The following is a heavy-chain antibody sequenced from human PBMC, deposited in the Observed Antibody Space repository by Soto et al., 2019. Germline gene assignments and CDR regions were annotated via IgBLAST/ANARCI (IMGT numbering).Heavy chain of an antibody. CDR1: GGSISNYY. D-gene: IGHD3-10*01. J-gene: IGHJ4*02. V-gene: IGHV4-59*01. CDR3: ARRVYDAGSYYKYHFDY. CDR2: IYYSGST. Sequence: SETLSLTCIVSGGSISNYYWSWIRQPPGKGLEWIGYIYYSGSTNYNPSLTSRVTISVDTSKNQFSLKLTSVTAADTAVYYCARRVYDAGSYYKYHFDYWSQGTLVTVSS.